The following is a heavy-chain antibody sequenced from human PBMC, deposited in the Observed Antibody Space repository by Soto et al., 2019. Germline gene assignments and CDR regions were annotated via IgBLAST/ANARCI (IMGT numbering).Heavy chain of an antibody. V-gene: IGHV3-33*06. J-gene: IGHJ6*02. D-gene: IGHD3-10*01. CDR1: GFTFSSYG. CDR2: IWYDGSNK. CDR3: AKEVYGAARGGMDV. Sequence: GGSLRLSCAASGFTFSSYGMHWVRQAPGKGLEWVAVIWYDGSNKYYVDSVKGRFTISRDNSKNTLYLQMNSLRAEDTAVYYCAKEVYGAARGGMDVWGQGTTVTVSS.